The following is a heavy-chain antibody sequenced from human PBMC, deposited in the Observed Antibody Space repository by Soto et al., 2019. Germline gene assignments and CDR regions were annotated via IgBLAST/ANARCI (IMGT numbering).Heavy chain of an antibody. CDR1: GYSFTSYW. Sequence: GESLKISCKGSGYSFTSYWMSWVRQMPGKGLELMGRIDSSESYTIYSPSFEAHVTISTDKSISTAYLQWSSLNASDTAMYYCARSHIRSYARTGYTPGVLDYWGQGTLVTVSS. CDR2: IDSSESYT. J-gene: IGHJ4*02. CDR3: ARSHIRSYARTGYTPGVLDY. D-gene: IGHD3-22*01. V-gene: IGHV5-10-1*01.